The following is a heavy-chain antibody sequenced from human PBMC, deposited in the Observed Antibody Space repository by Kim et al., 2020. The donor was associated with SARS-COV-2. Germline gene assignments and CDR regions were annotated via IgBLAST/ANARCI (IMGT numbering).Heavy chain of an antibody. J-gene: IGHJ4*02. CDR2: INHSGST. V-gene: IGHV4-34*01. CDR1: GGSFSGYY. D-gene: IGHD3-22*01. Sequence: SETLSLTCAVYGGSFSGYYWSWIRQPPGKGLEWIGEINHSGSTNYNPSLKSRVTISVDTSKNQFSLKLSSVTAADTAVYYCARGVNYYYDSSGYYLDYWGQGTLVTVSS. CDR3: ARGVNYYYDSSGYYLDY.